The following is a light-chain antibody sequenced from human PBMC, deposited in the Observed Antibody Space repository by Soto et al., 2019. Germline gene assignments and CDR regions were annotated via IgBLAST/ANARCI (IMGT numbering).Light chain of an antibody. CDR1: QSVLYSSNNKNY. CDR2: WAS. Sequence: DIVMTQSPDSLAVSLGERATINCKSSQSVLYSSNNKNYLAWYQQKPGQPPKLLIYWASTRESGVPDRFSCSGSGTDFTLTISSLQAEDVAVYYCQQYYSTPVHFGQGTKLEIK. J-gene: IGKJ2*01. V-gene: IGKV4-1*01. CDR3: QQYYSTPVH.